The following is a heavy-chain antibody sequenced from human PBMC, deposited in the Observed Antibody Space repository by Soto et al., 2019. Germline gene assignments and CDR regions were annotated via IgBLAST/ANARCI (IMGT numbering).Heavy chain of an antibody. D-gene: IGHD3-16*01. CDR1: GDSVSDNSAA. J-gene: IGHJ4*02. CDR3: ARVFPYYVSSDSYLDY. V-gene: IGHV6-1*01. CDR2: TYYRSKWYN. Sequence: SQTLSLTCAISGDSVSDNSAAWNWIRQSPSRGLEWLGRTYYRSKWYNDYAVSVKSRITVTPDTSKNQFSLHLNSVTPEDTAVYYCARVFPYYVSSDSYLDYWGQGALVTVSS.